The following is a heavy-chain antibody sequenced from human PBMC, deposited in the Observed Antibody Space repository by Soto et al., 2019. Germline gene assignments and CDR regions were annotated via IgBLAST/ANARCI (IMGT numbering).Heavy chain of an antibody. V-gene: IGHV3-33*08. J-gene: IGHJ4*02. CDR3: ARDPGGSGWAFDY. Sequence: GGSLRLSCAVSGFTLSTYSMHWVRQAPGKGLEWVAILWYDGSDRNYADSVKGRFTISGDDAKNTLYLQMNNVRAEDTAVYYCARDPGGSGWAFDYWGQGILVTVSS. CDR2: LWYDGSDR. CDR1: GFTLSTYS. D-gene: IGHD6-19*01.